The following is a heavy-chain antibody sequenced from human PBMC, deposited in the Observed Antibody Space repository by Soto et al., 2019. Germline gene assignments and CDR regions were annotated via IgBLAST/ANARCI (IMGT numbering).Heavy chain of an antibody. CDR2: ISPDNGNT. D-gene: IGHD5-12*01. Sequence: QVQLVQSGGEVKKPGASVKVSCKASGYTFTIYGINWARQAPGQGLEWMGWISPDNGNTNYAQKLQGRVTMTTDTSTSTAYMELRSLRSDDTAVYYCARALGYSGYAGMDVWGQGTTVTVSS. CDR1: GYTFTIYG. CDR3: ARALGYSGYAGMDV. V-gene: IGHV1-18*01. J-gene: IGHJ6*02.